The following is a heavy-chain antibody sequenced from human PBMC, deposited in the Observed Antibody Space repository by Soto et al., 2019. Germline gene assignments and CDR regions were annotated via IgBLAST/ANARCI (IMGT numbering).Heavy chain of an antibody. CDR1: GFTFSSYG. CDR2: IWYDGSNK. D-gene: IGHD5-12*01. Sequence: PGGSLRLSCAASGFTFSSYGMHWVRQAPGKGLEWVAVIWYDGSNKYYADSVKGRFTISRDNSKNTLYLQMNSLRAEDTAVYYCARDREEASGYDYGTFFDYWGQGTLVTVSS. J-gene: IGHJ4*02. V-gene: IGHV3-33*01. CDR3: ARDREEASGYDYGTFFDY.